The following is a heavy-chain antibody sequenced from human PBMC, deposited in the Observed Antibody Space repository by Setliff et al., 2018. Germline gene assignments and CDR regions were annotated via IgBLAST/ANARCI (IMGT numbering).Heavy chain of an antibody. Sequence: GASVKVSCKTSGYTFTNYAIHWVRQAPGQRLQWMGWINADNGNTKYSQEFQGRVTITRDTSANTVYMELSSLRSEDMAVYFCARMTLWDNSAYYPDFWGRGTLVTVSS. CDR1: GYTFTNYA. D-gene: IGHD3-22*01. CDR2: INADNGNT. J-gene: IGHJ4*02. CDR3: ARMTLWDNSAYYPDF. V-gene: IGHV1-3*03.